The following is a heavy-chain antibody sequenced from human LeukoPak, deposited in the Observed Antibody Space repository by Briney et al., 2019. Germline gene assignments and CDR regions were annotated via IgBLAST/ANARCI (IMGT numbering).Heavy chain of an antibody. Sequence: SSETLSLTCTVSGGSISSSSYYWGWIRQPPGKGLEWIGEINHSGSTNYNPSLKSRVTISVDTSKNQFSLKLSSVTAADTAVYYCARGNRGTTAFNAFDIWGQGTMVTVSS. D-gene: IGHD4-17*01. CDR2: INHSGST. V-gene: IGHV4-39*07. CDR3: ARGNRGTTAFNAFDI. CDR1: GGSISSSSYY. J-gene: IGHJ3*02.